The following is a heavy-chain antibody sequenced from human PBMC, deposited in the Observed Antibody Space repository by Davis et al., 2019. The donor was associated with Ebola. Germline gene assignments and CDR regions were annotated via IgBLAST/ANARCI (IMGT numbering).Heavy chain of an antibody. CDR2: IYPGDSDT. J-gene: IGHJ3*02. D-gene: IGHD5-18*01. V-gene: IGHV5-51*01. Sequence: PGGSLRLSCKGSGYSFTSYWIGWVRQMPGKGLEWMGIIYPGDSDTRYSPSFQGQATISADKSISTAYLQWSSLKASDTAMYYCATHTAMVTGDAFDIWGQGTMVTVSS. CDR3: ATHTAMVTGDAFDI. CDR1: GYSFTSYW.